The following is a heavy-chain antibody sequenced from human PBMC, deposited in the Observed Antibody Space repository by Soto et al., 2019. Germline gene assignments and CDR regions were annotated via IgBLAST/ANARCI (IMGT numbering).Heavy chain of an antibody. CDR1: GFTFSSYA. V-gene: IGHV3-30-3*01. CDR2: ISYDGSNK. D-gene: IGHD6-6*01. CDR3: ARDRSSSLYYYYGMDV. J-gene: IGHJ6*02. Sequence: GGSLRLSCAASGFTFSSYAIHWVRQAPGKGLEWVAVISYDGSNKYYADSVKGRFTISRDNSKNTLYLQMNSLRAEDTAVYYCARDRSSSLYYYYGMDVWGQGTTVTVSS.